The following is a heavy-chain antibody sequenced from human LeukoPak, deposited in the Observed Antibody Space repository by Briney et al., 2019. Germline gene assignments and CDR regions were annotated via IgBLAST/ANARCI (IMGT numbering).Heavy chain of an antibody. J-gene: IGHJ4*02. D-gene: IGHD6-6*01. CDR3: AKDSIAARPAFFDY. CDR2: ISYDGSNK. Sequence: PGGSLRLSCAASGFTFSRYGMHWVRQAPGKGLEWVAVISYDGSNKYYADSVKGRFTISRDNSKNTLYLQMNSLRAEDTAVYYCAKDSIAARPAFFDYWGQGTLVTVSS. CDR1: GFTFSRYG. V-gene: IGHV3-30*18.